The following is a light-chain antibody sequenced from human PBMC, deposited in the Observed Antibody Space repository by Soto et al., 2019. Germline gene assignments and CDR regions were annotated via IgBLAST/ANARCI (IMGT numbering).Light chain of an antibody. CDR2: KVS. CDR1: QILVYSDGNTY. V-gene: IGKV2-30*01. Sequence: DVVMTQSPLSLTVTLGQPPSISCRSSQILVYSDGNTYLNWFQHRPGESPRRLIYKVSIRDSGVLDRFSGSGSGTDFTLKISRVEAEDVGVYYCRQGTHWPITFGQGTRLEI. J-gene: IGKJ5*01. CDR3: RQGTHWPIT.